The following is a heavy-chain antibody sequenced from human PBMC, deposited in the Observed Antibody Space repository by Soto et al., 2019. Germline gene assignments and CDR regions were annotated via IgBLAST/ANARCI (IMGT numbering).Heavy chain of an antibody. V-gene: IGHV3-23*01. Sequence: SRIIQTTRKGLEWVSVMGARGSSTFHADSVKGRFTISRDNSKNTLFMQMNSLRAEDTAVYYCVKLVDYDIRGCSSLSAFWGKGSLDTVS. D-gene: IGHD3-16*01. CDR2: MGARGSST. J-gene: IGHJ1*01. CDR3: VKLVDYDIRGCSSLSAF.